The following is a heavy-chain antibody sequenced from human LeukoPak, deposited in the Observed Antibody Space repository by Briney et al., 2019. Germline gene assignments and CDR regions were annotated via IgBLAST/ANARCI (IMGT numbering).Heavy chain of an antibody. CDR3: ARHLASDDILTGYYPDAFDI. J-gene: IGHJ3*02. CDR2: IIPIFGTA. Sequence: VASVKVSCKASGGTFSSYAISWVRQAPGQGLEWMGGIIPIFGTANYAQKFQGRVTITADESTSTAYMELSSLRSEDTAVYYCARHLASDDILTGYYPDAFDIWGQGTMVTVSS. CDR1: GGTFSSYA. D-gene: IGHD3-9*01. V-gene: IGHV1-69*01.